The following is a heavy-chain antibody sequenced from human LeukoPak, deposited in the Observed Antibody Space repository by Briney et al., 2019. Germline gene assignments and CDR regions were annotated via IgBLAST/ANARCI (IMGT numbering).Heavy chain of an antibody. CDR3: ARDARWSRKGSAVDY. V-gene: IGHV4-31*03. D-gene: IGHD2-15*01. CDR1: GSISSGDHY. CDR2: IYYSGST. Sequence: PSETLSLTCTVSGSISSGDHYWSRIRQHPGKGLEWIGYIYYSGSTYYNPSLKSRVTISVDTSKNEFSLSLSSVTAADTAVYYCARDARWSRKGSAVDYWGQGTLVTVSS. J-gene: IGHJ4*02.